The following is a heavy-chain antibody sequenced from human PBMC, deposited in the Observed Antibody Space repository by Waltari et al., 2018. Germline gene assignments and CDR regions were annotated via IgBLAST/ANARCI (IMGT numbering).Heavy chain of an antibody. CDR2: INHRGST. CDR3: ARFEYSSSTYFDD. V-gene: IGHV4-34*01. Sequence: QVQLQQWGAGLLKPSETLSLTRAVYGGSFSGYYWRWIRQPPGKGLEWIGEINHRGSTNYNPSLKSRVTISVDTSKNQFSLKLSSVTAADTAVYYCARFEYSSSTYFDDWGQGTLVTVSS. J-gene: IGHJ4*02. CDR1: GGSFSGYY. D-gene: IGHD6-6*01.